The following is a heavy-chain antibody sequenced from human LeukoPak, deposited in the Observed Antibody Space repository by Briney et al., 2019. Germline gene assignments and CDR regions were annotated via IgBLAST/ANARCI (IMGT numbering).Heavy chain of an antibody. Sequence: PSETLSLTCTVSGGSIGASISSFSWSWIRQPPGKGLEWIGYIYYSGSTNYNPSLKSRVTISVDTSKNQFSLKLSSVTAADTAVYYCARVGYYDSSGSPDAFDIWGQGTMVTVSS. CDR1: GGSIGASISSFS. CDR2: IYYSGST. V-gene: IGHV4-61*01. J-gene: IGHJ3*02. D-gene: IGHD3-22*01. CDR3: ARVGYYDSSGSPDAFDI.